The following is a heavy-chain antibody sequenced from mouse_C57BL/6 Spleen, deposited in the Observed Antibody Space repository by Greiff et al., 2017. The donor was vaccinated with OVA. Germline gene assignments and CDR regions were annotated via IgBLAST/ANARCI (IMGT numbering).Heavy chain of an antibody. D-gene: IGHD1-1*01. CDR2: ISYDGSN. CDR3: ARELLRSYYAMDY. J-gene: IGHJ4*01. CDR1: GYSITSGYY. V-gene: IGHV3-6*01. Sequence: EVQLQESGPGLVKPSQSLSLSCSVTGYSITSGYYWNWIRQFPGNKLEWMGYISYDGSNNYNPSLKNRISITHDTSKNQFFLKLNSVTTEDTATYYCARELLRSYYAMDYWGQGTSVTVSS.